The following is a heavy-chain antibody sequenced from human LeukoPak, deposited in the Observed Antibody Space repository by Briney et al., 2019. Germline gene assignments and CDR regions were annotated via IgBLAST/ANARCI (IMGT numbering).Heavy chain of an antibody. Sequence: GGSLRLSRAASGFTFSDCAVHWVRQAPGKGLEWVALISYDGSNKYYADSVKGRFTISRDNSKNTMSLQMNSLRREDTAVYYCASRTNSGPPFWGQGTLVTVSS. V-gene: IGHV3-30-3*01. CDR1: GFTFSDCA. D-gene: IGHD3-10*01. J-gene: IGHJ1*01. CDR3: ASRTNSGPPF. CDR2: ISYDGSNK.